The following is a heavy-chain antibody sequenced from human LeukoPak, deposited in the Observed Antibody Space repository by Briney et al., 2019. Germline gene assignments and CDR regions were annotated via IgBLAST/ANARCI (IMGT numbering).Heavy chain of an antibody. D-gene: IGHD2-8*02. Sequence: SETLSLTCTVSGGSISSSSYYWGWIRQPPGKGLEWIGSIYYSGSTYYNPSLKSRVTISVDTSKNQFSLKLSSVTAADTAVYYCARQGLSWWGEDYFDYWGQGTLVTVSS. V-gene: IGHV4-39*01. CDR3: ARQGLSWWGEDYFDY. J-gene: IGHJ4*02. CDR2: IYYSGST. CDR1: GGSISSSSYY.